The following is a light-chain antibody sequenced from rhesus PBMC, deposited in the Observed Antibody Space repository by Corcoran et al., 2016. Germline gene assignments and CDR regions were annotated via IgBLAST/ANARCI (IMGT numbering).Light chain of an antibody. J-gene: IGKJ4*01. CDR2: MAS. CDR3: QQYNSAPLT. CDR1: QGISSY. V-gene: IGKV1-28*02. Sequence: DIQMTQSPSSLSASVGDTVTITCRASQGISSYLNWFQQKPVKAPNLLIHMASSLQSGVPSRFSGSSSGTDFTLTSSSLQPEDFATYYWQQYNSAPLTFGGGTKGEIK.